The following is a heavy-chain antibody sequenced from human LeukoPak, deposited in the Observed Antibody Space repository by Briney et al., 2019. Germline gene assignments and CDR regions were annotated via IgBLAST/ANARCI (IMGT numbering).Heavy chain of an antibody. J-gene: IGHJ4*02. CDR2: IYYSGST. V-gene: IGHV4-39*07. CDR3: ARIIIAAAGTVLGYYFDY. Sequence: SETLSLTCTVSGGSISSSSYYWGWIRQPPGKGLEWIGSIYYSGSTYYNPSLKSRVTISVDTSKNQFSLKLSSVTAADTAVYYCARIIIAAAGTVLGYYFDYWGQGTLVTVSS. CDR1: GGSISSSSYY. D-gene: IGHD6-13*01.